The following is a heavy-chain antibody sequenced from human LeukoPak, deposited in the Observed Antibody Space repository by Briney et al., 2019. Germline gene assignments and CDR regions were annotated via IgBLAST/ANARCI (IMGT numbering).Heavy chain of an antibody. CDR1: GFTFGDFA. V-gene: IGHV3-49*03. Sequence: GGSLRLSCSASGFTFGDFAMTWLRQAPGKGLEWVGFIRSKTYGGTTEYAASVKGRFTISRDDSKSIAYLQLNSLKTEDTAVYYCSGSTTESPYGMDVWGQGTTVTVSS. CDR3: SGSTTESPYGMDV. CDR2: IRSKTYGGTT. J-gene: IGHJ6*02. D-gene: IGHD4-17*01.